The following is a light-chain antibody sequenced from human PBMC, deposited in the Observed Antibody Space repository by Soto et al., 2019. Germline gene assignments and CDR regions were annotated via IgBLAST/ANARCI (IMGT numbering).Light chain of an antibody. V-gene: IGKV1-33*01. CDR2: DAY. CDR1: HDIGNS. J-gene: IGKJ3*01. CDR3: QKSDHLPL. Sequence: DIQLNQSPPSLSASVGDRVTLTCQASHDIGNSLNWYQDKPGQAPKLVIYDAYNLETGVPSTFSGSGYGTDFTFTISSLRPEDIATYYCQKSDHLPLFGPGTKVDI.